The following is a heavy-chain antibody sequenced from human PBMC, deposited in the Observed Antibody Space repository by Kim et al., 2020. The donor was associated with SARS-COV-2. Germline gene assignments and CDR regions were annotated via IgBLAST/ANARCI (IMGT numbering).Heavy chain of an antibody. CDR3: ARGYIRLFDY. V-gene: IGHV4-34*01. J-gene: IGHJ4*02. CDR2: TT. Sequence: TTNYTPSLKSRVTISVDTSKNQFSLKLSSVTAADTAVYYCARGYIRLFDYWGQGTLVTVSS. D-gene: IGHD4-4*01.